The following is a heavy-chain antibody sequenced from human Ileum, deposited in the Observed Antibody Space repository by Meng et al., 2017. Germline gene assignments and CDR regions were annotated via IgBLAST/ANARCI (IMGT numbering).Heavy chain of an antibody. CDR2: INHSGST. J-gene: IGHJ5*02. V-gene: IGHV4-34*01. CDR1: GGSFSGYY. CDR3: ARGGPWFDP. Sequence: QQQLGGAGLLEPSETLSLTGAVYGGSFSGYYWGWIRQPPGKGLEWIGEINHSGSTNYNPSLKSRVTISVDTSKNQFSLKLSSVTAADTAVYYCARGGPWFDPWGQGTLVTVSS.